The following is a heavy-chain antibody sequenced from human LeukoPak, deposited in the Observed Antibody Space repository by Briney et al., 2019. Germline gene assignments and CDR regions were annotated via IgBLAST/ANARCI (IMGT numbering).Heavy chain of an antibody. Sequence: SETLSLTCAVYGGSFSGYYWSWIRQPPGKGLEWIGEINHSGSTNYNPSLKSRVTISVDTSKNQFSLKLSSVTAADTAVYYCARGVVYYDILTGYLTGNWFDPWGQGTLVTVSS. J-gene: IGHJ5*02. CDR3: ARGVVYYDILTGYLTGNWFDP. V-gene: IGHV4-34*01. CDR1: GGSFSGYY. D-gene: IGHD3-9*01. CDR2: INHSGST.